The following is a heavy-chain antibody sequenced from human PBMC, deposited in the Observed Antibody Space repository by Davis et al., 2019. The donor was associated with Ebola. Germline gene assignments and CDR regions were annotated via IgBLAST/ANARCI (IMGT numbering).Heavy chain of an antibody. J-gene: IGHJ4*02. V-gene: IGHV3-64D*08. CDR2: IGTNGGTT. Sequence: GESLKISCSASGFIFSSYPMHWVRHAPGKGLESVASIGTNGGTTYYADSVKGRFVISRDNYKRSLYLQMSSLRVEDTAVYYCVKDLKTSTVDHWGQGALVTVSS. CDR1: GFIFSSYP. D-gene: IGHD4-11*01. CDR3: VKDLKTSTVDH.